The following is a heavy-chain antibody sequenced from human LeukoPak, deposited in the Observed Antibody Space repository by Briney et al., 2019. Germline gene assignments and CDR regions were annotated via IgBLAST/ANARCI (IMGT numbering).Heavy chain of an antibody. J-gene: IGHJ4*02. CDR1: GGSISSSSYY. V-gene: IGHV4-39*07. CDR3: ARRHYYGSGSYSRFDY. Sequence: PSETLSLTCTVSGGSISSSSYYWGWIRQPPGKGLEWIGSIYYSGSTYYNPSLKSRVTISVDTSKNQFSLKLSSVTAADTAVYYCARRHYYGSGSYSRFDYWGQGTLVTVSS. D-gene: IGHD3-10*01. CDR2: IYYSGST.